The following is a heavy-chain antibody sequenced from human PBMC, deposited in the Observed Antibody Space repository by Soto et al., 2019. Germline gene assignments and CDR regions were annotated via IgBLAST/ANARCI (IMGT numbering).Heavy chain of an antibody. J-gene: IGHJ4*02. CDR1: GYNFNTYW. D-gene: IGHD5-12*01. V-gene: IGHV5-51*01. Sequence: PGESLKISCEGSGYNFNTYWIGWVRQMPGKGLEWMALIYPGDSYTRYSPSFEGQVTLSVDRSISTAYLQWSSLKASDTAIYYCATSTVSYVDIVSSTTRGYFDHWGQGTLVTVSS. CDR3: ATSTVSYVDIVSSTTRGYFDH. CDR2: IYPGDSYT.